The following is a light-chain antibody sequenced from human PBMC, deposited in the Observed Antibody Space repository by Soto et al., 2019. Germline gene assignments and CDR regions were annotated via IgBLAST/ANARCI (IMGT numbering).Light chain of an antibody. CDR3: SSYTSSSPYVV. Sequence: QSVLTQPASVSGAPGQSITISCTGTSSYVGGFNYVSWYQQHPGKSPKIMFYDVSYRPSGVSNRFSASKSVNTASLTISGLQAEYEADYDCSSYTSSSPYVVFGEGTKLNDL. CDR2: DVS. CDR1: SSYVGGFNY. J-gene: IGLJ2*01. V-gene: IGLV2-14*01.